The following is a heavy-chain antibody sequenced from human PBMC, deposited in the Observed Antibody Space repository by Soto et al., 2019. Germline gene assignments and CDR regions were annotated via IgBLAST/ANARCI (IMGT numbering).Heavy chain of an antibody. CDR3: ARPQSDVLRYFDWFNAFDS. D-gene: IGHD3-9*01. V-gene: IGHV5-51*01. CDR2: IYPGDSDT. J-gene: IGHJ3*02. CDR1: GYSFTSYW. Sequence: GESLKISCKGSGYSFTSYWIGWVRQMPGKGLEWMGIIYPGDSDTRYSPSFQGQVTISADKSISTAYLQWSSLKASDTAMYYCARPQSDVLRYFDWFNAFDSSGQGTMVTVSS.